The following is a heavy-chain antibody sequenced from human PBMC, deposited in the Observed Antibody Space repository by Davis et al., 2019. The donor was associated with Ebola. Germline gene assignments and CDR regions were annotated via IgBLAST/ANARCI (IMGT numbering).Heavy chain of an antibody. CDR3: ARGSLAYMSLVQLAPPDY. V-gene: IGHV3-11*01. CDR1: GFTFSDYY. D-gene: IGHD6-6*01. CDR2: ISSSGSTI. J-gene: IGHJ4*02. Sequence: GGSLRLSCAASGFTFSDYYMSWIRQAPGKGLEWVSYISSSGSTIYYADSVKGRFTISRDNAKNSLYLQMNSLRAEDTAVYYCARGSLAYMSLVQLAPPDYWGQGTLVTVSS.